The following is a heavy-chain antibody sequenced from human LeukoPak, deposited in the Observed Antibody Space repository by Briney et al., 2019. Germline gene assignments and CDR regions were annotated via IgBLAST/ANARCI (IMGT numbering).Heavy chain of an antibody. CDR3: AKVLGGLWPGIDY. V-gene: IGHV3-74*01. J-gene: IGHJ4*02. D-gene: IGHD2-15*01. CDR2: INSDESST. Sequence: GGSLRVSCTASGFTFSTHSMHWVREAPGEGPWWVSRINSDESSTRCADSVTGRFTISRDNDKNTVYLQMNSLRAEDTAVYYCAKVLGGLWPGIDYWGQGTVVTVSS. CDR1: GFTFSTHS.